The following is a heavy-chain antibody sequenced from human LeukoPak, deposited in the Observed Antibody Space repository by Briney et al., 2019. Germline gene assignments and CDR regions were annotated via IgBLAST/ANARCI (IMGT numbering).Heavy chain of an antibody. V-gene: IGHV4-34*01. CDR1: GESFSGYY. Sequence: SSETLSLTCAVYGESFSGYYWSWIRQPPGKGLEWIGEINHSGSTNYNPSLKSRVTISVDTSKNQFSLKLSSVTAADTAVYYCAREPPGDYFDYWGQGTLVTVSS. D-gene: IGHD1-1*01. CDR3: AREPPGDYFDY. CDR2: INHSGST. J-gene: IGHJ4*02.